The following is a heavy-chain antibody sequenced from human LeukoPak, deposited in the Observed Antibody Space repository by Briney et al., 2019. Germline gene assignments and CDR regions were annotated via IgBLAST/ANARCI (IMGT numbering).Heavy chain of an antibody. D-gene: IGHD3-3*01. Sequence: SETLSLTSTVPGGSMSSSSYYWGWIRQPPGKGLEWIGSIYYSGSTYYNPSLKSRVTISVDTSKNQFSLKLSSVTAADTAVYYCARHPLDNDFWSGYSDAFDIWGQGTMVTVSS. CDR1: GGSMSSSSYY. V-gene: IGHV4-39*01. J-gene: IGHJ3*02. CDR2: IYYSGST. CDR3: ARHPLDNDFWSGYSDAFDI.